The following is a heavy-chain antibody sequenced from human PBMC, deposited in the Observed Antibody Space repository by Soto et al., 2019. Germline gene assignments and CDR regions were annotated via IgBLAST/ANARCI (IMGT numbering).Heavy chain of an antibody. CDR1: GFTFSSYA. CDR3: AKGSYGRYYYYGMDV. V-gene: IGHV3-23*01. CDR2: ISGSGGST. J-gene: IGHJ6*02. D-gene: IGHD3-16*01. Sequence: EVQLLESGGGLVQPGGSLRLSCAASGFTFSSYAMSWVRQAPGKGLEWVSAISGSGGSTYYADSVKGRFTISRDNSKNTLYLQMTSLRAEDTDVYYCAKGSYGRYYYYGMDVWGQGTTVPVSS.